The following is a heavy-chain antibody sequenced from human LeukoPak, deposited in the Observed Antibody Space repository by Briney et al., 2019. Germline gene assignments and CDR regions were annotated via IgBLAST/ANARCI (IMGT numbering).Heavy chain of an antibody. V-gene: IGHV3-30*18. CDR1: GFTFSSYG. Sequence: GGSLRLSCAASGFTFSSYGMHWVRQAPGKGLEWVAVISYDGSNKYYADSVKGRFTISRDNSKNTLYLQMNSLRAEDTAVYYCAKDRRYCRGGSCGYYFDYWGQGTLVTVSS. J-gene: IGHJ4*02. CDR3: AKDRRYCRGGSCGYYFDY. CDR2: ISYDGSNK. D-gene: IGHD2-15*01.